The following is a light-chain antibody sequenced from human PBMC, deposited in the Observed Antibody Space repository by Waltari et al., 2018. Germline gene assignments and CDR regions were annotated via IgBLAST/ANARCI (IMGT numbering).Light chain of an antibody. CDR1: SGHSHYA. V-gene: IGLV4-69*01. CDR2: VNSDGSH. Sequence: QVVLTQAPSASASLGDSVRLTCTLSSGHSHYAIAWLQQPPEKGPRYLMKVNSDGSHSEGGDIPHRFSGSSSGAERYLIISNLQSEDEADYYCQTWGTGGVFGGGTKLTVL. J-gene: IGLJ3*02. CDR3: QTWGTGGV.